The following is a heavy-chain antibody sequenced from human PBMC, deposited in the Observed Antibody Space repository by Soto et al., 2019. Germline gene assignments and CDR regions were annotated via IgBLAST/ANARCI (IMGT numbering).Heavy chain of an antibody. D-gene: IGHD6-19*01. V-gene: IGHV1-18*01. Sequence: VASVKVSCKASGYTFTSYGISWVRQAPGQGLEWMGWISAYNGNTNYAQKLQGRVTMTTDTSTSTAYMELRGLRSDDTAVYYCARDQASIAVAGRVGYFDYWGQGTLVTGSS. J-gene: IGHJ4*02. CDR3: ARDQASIAVAGRVGYFDY. CDR1: GYTFTSYG. CDR2: ISAYNGNT.